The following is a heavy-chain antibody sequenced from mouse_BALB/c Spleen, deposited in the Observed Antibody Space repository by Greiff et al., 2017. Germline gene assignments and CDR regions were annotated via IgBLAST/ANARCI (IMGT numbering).Heavy chain of an antibody. Sequence: EVKLMESGPELVKPGASVKISCKASGYTFTDYNMHWVKQSHGKSLEWIGYIYPYNGGTGYNQKFKSKATLTVDNSSSTAYMELRSLTSEDSAVYYCARGYYGSSLGYWGQGTTLTVSS. CDR2: IYPYNGGT. CDR1: GYTFTDYN. D-gene: IGHD1-1*01. V-gene: IGHV1S29*02. J-gene: IGHJ2*01. CDR3: ARGYYGSSLGY.